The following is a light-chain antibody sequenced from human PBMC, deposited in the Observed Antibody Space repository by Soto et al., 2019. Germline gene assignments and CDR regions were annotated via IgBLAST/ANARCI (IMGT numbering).Light chain of an antibody. CDR1: KLGDKY. J-gene: IGLJ1*01. V-gene: IGLV3-1*01. CDR2: QDS. Sequence: SYELTQPPSVSVSPGQTASITCSGGKLGDKYACWYQQKPGQSPVLVIYQDSKRPSGIPERFSGSNSGNTATLTISGTQAMDEADYYCQAWDSSTAWVFGTGTKVTVL. CDR3: QAWDSSTAWV.